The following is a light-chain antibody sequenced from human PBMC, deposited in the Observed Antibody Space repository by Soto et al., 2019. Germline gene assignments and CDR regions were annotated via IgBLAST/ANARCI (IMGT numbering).Light chain of an antibody. J-gene: IGKJ4*01. CDR3: QQRSKLPLT. CDR2: GVS. V-gene: IGKV3-11*01. Sequence: EIGLTQSSATLSLSPGERATISCRASQSVTSNALAGYQQKPVQAPRLLIYGVSSRATGIPDRFSGSGSGTEFTLTISSLEPEDFAVYYCQQRSKLPLTFGGGTKVEIK. CDR1: QSVTSN.